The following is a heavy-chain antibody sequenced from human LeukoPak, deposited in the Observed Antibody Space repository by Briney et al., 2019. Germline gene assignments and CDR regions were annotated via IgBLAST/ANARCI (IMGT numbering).Heavy chain of an antibody. Sequence: ASAKASCKASGYTFTAFYMHRVRQSPGPGLEWMGRINPNSGGTNYAQKFQGRVTMTRDTSISTAYMERSRLRSDDTAVYYCSALRYPGRNWGQGTLVTVSS. D-gene: IGHD4-17*01. CDR2: INPNSGGT. V-gene: IGHV1-2*06. J-gene: IGHJ4*02. CDR3: SALRYPGRN. CDR1: GYTFTAFY.